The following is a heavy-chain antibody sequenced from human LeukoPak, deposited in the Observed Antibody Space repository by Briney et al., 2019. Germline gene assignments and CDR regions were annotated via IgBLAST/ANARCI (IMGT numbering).Heavy chain of an antibody. CDR2: INPNSGET. D-gene: IGHD1-26*01. CDR3: ARASGSFWWLDS. V-gene: IGHV1-2*02. J-gene: IGHJ5*01. CDR1: VYTFTGHY. Sequence: ASVKVACKTSVYTFTGHYLDWVRQAPGQELEWIGWINPNSGETNYAQKFQGGVTMTRDTSISTAYMELSRLRSDDTAVYYCARASGSFWWLDSWGQGTLVTVSS.